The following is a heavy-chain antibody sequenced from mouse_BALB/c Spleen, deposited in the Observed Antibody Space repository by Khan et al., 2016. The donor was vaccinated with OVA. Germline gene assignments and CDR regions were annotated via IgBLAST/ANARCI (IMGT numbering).Heavy chain of an antibody. CDR1: GYTFTSYY. J-gene: IGHJ3*01. CDR3: TRSGYGSFAY. D-gene: IGHD2-2*01. V-gene: IGHV1S81*02. CDR2: INPSNGGT. Sequence: QIQLVQSGAELVKSGASVRLSCKASGYTFTSYYLYWVKQRPGQGLEWIGDINPSNGGTNFNEKFKTKATLTVDKSSSTAYMQLNSLTSEDSAVYYCTRSGYGSFAYWGQGTLVTVSA.